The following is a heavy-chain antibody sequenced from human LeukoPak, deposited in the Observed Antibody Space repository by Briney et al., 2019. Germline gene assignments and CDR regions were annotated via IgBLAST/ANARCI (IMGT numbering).Heavy chain of an antibody. D-gene: IGHD3-10*01. J-gene: IGHJ4*02. CDR3: AKRGVVIRVFLVGFHKEAYYFDS. V-gene: IGHV3-23*01. Sequence: GGSLRLSCAVSGITLSNYGMSWVCQAPGKGLEGVAGISGSAGGTNYADSVRGRFTISRDNAKNTLYLQMNSLRADDTAVYFCAKRGVVIRVFLVGFHKEAYYFDSWGQGALVSVSS. CDR1: GITLSNYG. CDR2: ISGSAGGT.